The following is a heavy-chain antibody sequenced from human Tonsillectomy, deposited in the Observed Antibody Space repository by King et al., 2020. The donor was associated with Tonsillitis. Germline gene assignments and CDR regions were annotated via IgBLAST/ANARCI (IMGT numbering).Heavy chain of an antibody. CDR1: GFTFSDYY. V-gene: IGHV3-72*01. Sequence: VQLVESGGGLVQPGGSLRLSCAASGFTFSDYYMYWVRQAPGKGLEWVGRTKTKVDSYTTEYAAPVKGRFTISRDDSKNSLYLQMNSLKTEDTAEYYCGRSYGSWSFDNDYFENWGQGTLVTVSS. CDR2: TKTKVDSYTT. D-gene: IGHD3-10*01. CDR3: GRSYGSWSFDNDYFEN. J-gene: IGHJ4*02.